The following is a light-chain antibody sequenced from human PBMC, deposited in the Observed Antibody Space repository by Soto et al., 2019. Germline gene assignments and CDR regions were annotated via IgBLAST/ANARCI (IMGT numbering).Light chain of an antibody. CDR1: SSNIGSNT. Sequence: QPVLTQPPSASGTPGQRVTISCSGSSSNIGSNTVNWYQPLPGTAPKLPIHSNNQRPSGVPDRFSGSKSGTSASLAISGLQSEDEADYYCAAWDDSLNGWVFGGGTKLTVL. J-gene: IGLJ3*02. CDR2: SNN. CDR3: AAWDDSLNGWV. V-gene: IGLV1-44*01.